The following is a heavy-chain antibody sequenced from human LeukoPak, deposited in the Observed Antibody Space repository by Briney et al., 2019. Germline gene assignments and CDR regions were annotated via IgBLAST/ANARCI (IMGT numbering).Heavy chain of an antibody. J-gene: IGHJ4*02. CDR2: INPNSGGT. CDR3: ARGYYYDSSGYYLTQFPIFAY. D-gene: IGHD3-22*01. Sequence: ASVKVSCEASGYTFTSYGISWVRQAPGQGLEWMGWINPNSGGTNYAQKFQGRVTMTRDTSISTAYMELSRLRSDDTAVYYCARGYYYDSSGYYLTQFPIFAYWGQGTLVTVSS. CDR1: GYTFTSYG. V-gene: IGHV1-2*02.